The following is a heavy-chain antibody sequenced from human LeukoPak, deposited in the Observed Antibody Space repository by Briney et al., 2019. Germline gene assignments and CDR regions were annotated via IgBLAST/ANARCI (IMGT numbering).Heavy chain of an antibody. CDR3: AKDLSLLGGSGSLIRYFDY. V-gene: IGHV3-15*01. Sequence: TGGSLRLSCAASGFPFSKAYMTWVRQAPGKGLEWVGRIKSKTDDETADYAAPVKGRFTISRDDSKNTLYLQMNSLRAEDTAVYYCAKDLSLLGGSGSLIRYFDYWGQGTLVTVSS. CDR2: IKSKTDDETA. J-gene: IGHJ4*02. CDR1: GFPFSKAY. D-gene: IGHD3-10*01.